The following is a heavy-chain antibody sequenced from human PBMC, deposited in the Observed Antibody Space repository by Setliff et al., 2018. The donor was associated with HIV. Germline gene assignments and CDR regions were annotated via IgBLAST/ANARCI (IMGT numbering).Heavy chain of an antibody. V-gene: IGHV1-69-2*01. J-gene: IGHJ4*02. CDR1: GNTFSDYY. CDR3: ATGGLFGYSRAFDY. Sequence: GASVKVSCKASGNTFSDYYMHWVQQAPGKGLEWMGRVDPEDGETIYAEKFQGRVTIIADTSTYTAYMDLSSLRSEDTAVYYCATGGLFGYSRAFDYWGQGTLVTVS. D-gene: IGHD5-18*01. CDR2: VDPEDGET.